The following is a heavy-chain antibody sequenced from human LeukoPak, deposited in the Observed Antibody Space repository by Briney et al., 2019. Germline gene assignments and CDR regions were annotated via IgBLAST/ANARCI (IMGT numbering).Heavy chain of an antibody. J-gene: IGHJ4*02. D-gene: IGHD2-15*01. CDR1: GFTFSSYA. Sequence: PGGSLRLSCAASGFTFSSYAMSWVRQAPGKGLEWVSAISGSGGSTYYADSVKGRFTISRDNSKNTLYLQMNSLRAEDTAVYYCAKMNAGYCSGGSCYFSYFDYWGQGTLVTVSS. V-gene: IGHV3-23*01. CDR2: ISGSGGST. CDR3: AKMNAGYCSGGSCYFSYFDY.